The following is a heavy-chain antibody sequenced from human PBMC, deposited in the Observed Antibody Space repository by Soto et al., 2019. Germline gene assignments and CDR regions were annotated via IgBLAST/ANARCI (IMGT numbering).Heavy chain of an antibody. CDR1: GDTFTNYE. Sequence: QVQLVQSGAEVKKPGASVMVSCEASGDTFTNYEINWVRQATEQGLEWLGWVSLNTGNTGYAQRFQGRVSMTANPSISTAYMELSSLKSEDTAVYYCATVPRGSRYFYYLDVWGKGTTVIVSS. D-gene: IGHD3-16*01. CDR2: VSLNTGNT. V-gene: IGHV1-8*01. J-gene: IGHJ6*03. CDR3: ATVPRGSRYFYYLDV.